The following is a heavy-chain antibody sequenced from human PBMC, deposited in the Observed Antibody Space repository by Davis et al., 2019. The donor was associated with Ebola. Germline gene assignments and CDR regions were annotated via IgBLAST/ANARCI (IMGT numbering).Heavy chain of an antibody. Sequence: GESLKISCAASGFTFSSYSMNWVRQAPGKGLEWVSYISSSSSTIYYADSVKGRFTISRDNAKNSLYLQMNSLRDEDTAVYYCARSVGATLGGVDYWGQGTLVTVSS. V-gene: IGHV3-48*02. CDR3: ARSVGATLGGVDY. D-gene: IGHD1-26*01. CDR2: ISSSSSTI. CDR1: GFTFSSYS. J-gene: IGHJ4*02.